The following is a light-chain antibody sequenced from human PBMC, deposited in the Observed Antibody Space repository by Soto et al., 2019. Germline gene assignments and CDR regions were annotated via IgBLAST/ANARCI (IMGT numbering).Light chain of an antibody. V-gene: IGKV3-20*01. CDR2: GVY. CDR3: QQYDTSPRT. Sequence: EMVLTQSPGTLSLSLGERATLSCRASQSLRTNSVAWYQQKPGQAPRLLISGVYSRAAGIPDRFSGSGTGTDVTLTISRLEPEDFAVYYGQQYDTSPRTFGQGTKVDIK. J-gene: IGKJ1*01. CDR1: QSLRTNS.